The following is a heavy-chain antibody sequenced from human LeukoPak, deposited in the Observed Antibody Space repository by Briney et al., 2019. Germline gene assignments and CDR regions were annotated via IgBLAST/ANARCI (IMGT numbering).Heavy chain of an antibody. V-gene: IGHV4-39*07. CDR2: IYYSGST. D-gene: IGHD1-26*01. Sequence: KSSETLSLTCTVSGGSISSSSYYWGWIRQPPGKGLEWIGSIYYSGSTYYNPSLKSRVTISVDTSKNQFSLKLSSVTAADTAVYYCAREGLGWELPRVYFDYWGQGTLVTVSS. CDR3: AREGLGWELPRVYFDY. J-gene: IGHJ4*02. CDR1: GGSISSSSYY.